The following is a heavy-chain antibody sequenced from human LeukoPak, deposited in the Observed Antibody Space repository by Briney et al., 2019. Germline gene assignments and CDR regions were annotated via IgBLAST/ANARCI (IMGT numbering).Heavy chain of an antibody. CDR3: ARVPNDYGDY. CDR2: IYTSGST. CDR1: GGSFSGYY. V-gene: IGHV4-59*10. J-gene: IGHJ4*02. D-gene: IGHD2-8*01. Sequence: SETLSLTCAVYGGSFSGYYWSWIRQPAGKGLEWIGRIYTSGSTNYNPSLKSRVTMSVDTSKNQFSLKLSSVTAADTAVYYCARVPNDYGDYWGQGTLVTVSS.